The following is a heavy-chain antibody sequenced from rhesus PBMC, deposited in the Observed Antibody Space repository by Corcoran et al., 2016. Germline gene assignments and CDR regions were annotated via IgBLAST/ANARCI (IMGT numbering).Heavy chain of an antibody. Sequence: QVQLQESGPGLVKPSETLSLTCAVSGGSISSGYYYWSWIRQPPGKGLDWIGYITYSGSTSYNPSLKSRVTLSIDTSKNQFSLKLSSVTAADTAVYYCARDNSSGRRYFDYWGQGVLVTVSS. CDR3: ARDNSSGRRYFDY. D-gene: IGHD6-31*01. J-gene: IGHJ4*01. V-gene: IGHV4-122*02. CDR1: GGSISSGYYY. CDR2: ITYSGST.